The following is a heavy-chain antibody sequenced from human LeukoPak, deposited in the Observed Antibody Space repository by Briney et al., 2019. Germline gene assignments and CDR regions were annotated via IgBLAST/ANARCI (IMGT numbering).Heavy chain of an antibody. CDR2: ISGSGGST. V-gene: IGHV3-23*01. J-gene: IGHJ4*02. D-gene: IGHD3-3*01. CDR3: AKGTIFGVVIGEFDY. CDR1: GFTFSSYA. Sequence: GGSLRLSCAASGFTFSSYAMSWVRQAPGKAVERVSAISGSGGSTYYADSVKGRFTISRDKSKNTLYLQMNSLRAEDTAVYYCAKGTIFGVVIGEFDYWGQGTLVTVSS.